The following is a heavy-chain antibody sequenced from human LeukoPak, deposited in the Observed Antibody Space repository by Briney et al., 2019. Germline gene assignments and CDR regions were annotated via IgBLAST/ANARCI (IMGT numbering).Heavy chain of an antibody. J-gene: IGHJ4*02. CDR1: GFTFDDYA. V-gene: IGHV3-9*01. CDR3: AKDKGHSYGLRYYFDY. CDR2: ISWNSGSI. D-gene: IGHD5-18*01. Sequence: GRSLRLSCAASGFTFDDYAMHWVRQAPGKGLEWVSGISWNSGSIGYADSVKGRFPISRDNAKNSLYLQMNSLRAEDTASYYCAKDKGHSYGLRYYFDYWGQGTLVTVSS.